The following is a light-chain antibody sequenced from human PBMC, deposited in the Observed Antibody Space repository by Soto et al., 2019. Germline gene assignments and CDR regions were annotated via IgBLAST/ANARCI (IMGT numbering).Light chain of an antibody. J-gene: IGLJ2*01. CDR3: TSWTTSTTMI. CDR2: DVS. CDR1: RSDIGAYNF. Sequence: QSALTQPASVSGSPGQSITITCTGTRSDIGAYNFVSWYQQHPGEVPKLMLYDVSIRPSGVSNRFSGSKSGNTASLTISGLQAEDEADYYCTSWTTSTTMIFGGGTKPPS. V-gene: IGLV2-14*03.